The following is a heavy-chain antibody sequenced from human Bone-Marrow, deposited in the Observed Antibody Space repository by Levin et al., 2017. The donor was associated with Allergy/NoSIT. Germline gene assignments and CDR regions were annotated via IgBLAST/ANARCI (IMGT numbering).Heavy chain of an antibody. Sequence: ASVKVSCKASGYTFTDFYIHWVRQAPGQGLEWLGCVNPSTGDRKFAQTFEGRVTMTSDLSTSTASMEMSSLTSDDTAVYYCAREFSTRSYTVDLWGQGTLVTVSS. CDR2: VNPSTGDR. CDR1: GYTFTDFY. J-gene: IGHJ5*02. CDR3: AREFSTRSYTVDL. D-gene: IGHD3-3*01. V-gene: IGHV1-2*02.